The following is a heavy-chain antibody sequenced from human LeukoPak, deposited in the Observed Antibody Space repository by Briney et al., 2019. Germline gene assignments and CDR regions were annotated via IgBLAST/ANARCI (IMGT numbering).Heavy chain of an antibody. V-gene: IGHV4-59*01. CDR2: VSYSGTT. Sequence: SETLSLTCIVSGGSINFYFWSWIRQPPGKEQQWLGYVSYSGTTNSNPSLKSRVTISVDTSKNQFSLKLSSVTAADTARYYCARVGTSYYESSASYIPDWTFDLWGRGTLVTVSS. D-gene: IGHD3-22*01. CDR3: ARVGTSYYESSASYIPDWTFDL. J-gene: IGHJ2*01. CDR1: GGSINFYF.